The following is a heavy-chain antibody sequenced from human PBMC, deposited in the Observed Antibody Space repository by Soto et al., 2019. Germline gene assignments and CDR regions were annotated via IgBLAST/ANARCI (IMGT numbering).Heavy chain of an antibody. CDR2: INTDGSST. CDR3: ARGQQGGYHVVN. V-gene: IGHV3-74*01. Sequence: EVQLVESGGNLVQPGGSLRLSCAASGFTFSTYWIHWVRQTPGKGLVWVSRINTDGSSTNYADSVKGRFTISRDNARNTLYLQMNSQRLEHTSAYYCARGQQGGYHVVNWGQGTLVTVYS. J-gene: IGHJ4*02. CDR1: GFTFSTYW. D-gene: IGHD3-22*01.